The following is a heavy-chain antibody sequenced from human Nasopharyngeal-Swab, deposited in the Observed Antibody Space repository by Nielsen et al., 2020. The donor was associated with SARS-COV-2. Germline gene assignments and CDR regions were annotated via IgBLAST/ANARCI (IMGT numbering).Heavy chain of an antibody. CDR3: ARDLIAAAGNYYGMDV. CDR1: GYTFTSYY. Sequence: ASVKVSCKASGYTFTSYYMHWVRQAPGQGLEWMGIINPSGGSTSHAQKFQGRVTMTRDTSTSTVYMELSSLRSEDTAVYYCARDLIAAAGNYYGMDVWGQGTTVTVSS. J-gene: IGHJ6*02. CDR2: INPSGGST. D-gene: IGHD6-13*01. V-gene: IGHV1-46*01.